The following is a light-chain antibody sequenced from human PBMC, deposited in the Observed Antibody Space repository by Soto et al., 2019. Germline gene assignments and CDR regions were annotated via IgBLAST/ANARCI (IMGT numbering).Light chain of an antibody. CDR1: QGISSY. Sequence: AIRMTQSPSSFSASTGDRVTITWRASQGISSYLAWYQQKPGKAPKLLLYAASTLQSGVPSRFSGSGSGTDFTLTISCLQSEDFATYYCQQYYSYPLTFGGGTKVEIK. CDR3: QQYYSYPLT. V-gene: IGKV1-8*01. CDR2: AAS. J-gene: IGKJ4*01.